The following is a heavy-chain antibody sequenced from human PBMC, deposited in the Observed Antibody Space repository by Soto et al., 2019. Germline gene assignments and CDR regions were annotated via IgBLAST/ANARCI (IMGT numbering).Heavy chain of an antibody. V-gene: IGHV4-31*02. CDR2: IYYSGST. D-gene: IGHD3-22*01. J-gene: IGHJ3*02. CDR3: ARVYYYDSSGPFDI. Sequence: SETLSLTXTVSGGSISSGGYYWSWIRQHPGKGLEWIGYIYYSGSTYYNPSLKSRVTISVDTSKNQFSLKLSSVTAADTAVYYCARVYYYDSSGPFDIWGQGTMVTVSS. CDR1: GGSISSGGYY.